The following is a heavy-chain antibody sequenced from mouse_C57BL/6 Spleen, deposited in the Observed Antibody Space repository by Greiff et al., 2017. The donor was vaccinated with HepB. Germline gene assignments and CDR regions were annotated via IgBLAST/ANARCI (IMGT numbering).Heavy chain of an antibody. CDR2: IDPETGGT. CDR3: TRGTAQATDYAMDY. CDR1: GYTFTDYE. D-gene: IGHD3-2*02. J-gene: IGHJ4*01. V-gene: IGHV1-15*01. Sequence: VKVVESGAELVRPGASVTLSCKASGYTFTDYEMHWVKQTPVHGLEWIGAIDPETGGTAYNQKFKGKAILTADKSSSTAYMELRSLTSEDSAVYYCTRGTAQATDYAMDYWGQGTSVTVSS.